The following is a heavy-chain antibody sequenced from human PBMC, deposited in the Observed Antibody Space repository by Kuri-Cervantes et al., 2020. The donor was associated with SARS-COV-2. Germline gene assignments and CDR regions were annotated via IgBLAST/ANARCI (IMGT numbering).Heavy chain of an antibody. Sequence: GGSLRLSCAASGFTFSSYWMSWVRQAPGKGLEWVASINQDGSEKYYVDSVKGRFTISRDTAKNSLYLQMNSLRAEDTAVYYCARGISYSGYDLDYWGQGTLVTVSS. D-gene: IGHD5-12*01. J-gene: IGHJ4*02. CDR1: GFTFSSYW. CDR3: ARGISYSGYDLDY. CDR2: INQDGSEK. V-gene: IGHV3-7*01.